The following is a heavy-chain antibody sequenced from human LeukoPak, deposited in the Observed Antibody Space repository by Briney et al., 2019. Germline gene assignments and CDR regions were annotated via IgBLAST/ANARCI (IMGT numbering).Heavy chain of an antibody. D-gene: IGHD3-22*01. J-gene: IGHJ4*02. V-gene: IGHV1-3*01. CDR3: ARSMIVVVTHFDY. Sequence: KFQGRVTITRDTSASTAYMELSSLRSEDTAVHYCARSMIVVVTHFDYWGQGTLVTVSS.